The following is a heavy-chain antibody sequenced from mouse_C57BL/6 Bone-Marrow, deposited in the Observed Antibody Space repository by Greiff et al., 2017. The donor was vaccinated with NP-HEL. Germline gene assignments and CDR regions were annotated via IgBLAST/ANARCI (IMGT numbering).Heavy chain of an antibody. V-gene: IGHV7-1*01. J-gene: IGHJ1*03. D-gene: IGHD1-1*01. CDR3: ARVTTVVAHWDVGG. Sequence: EVKLVESGGGLVQSGRSLRLSCATSGFTFSAFYMEWVRQAPGKGLEWIAASRNKANDYTTEYNASVKGRFIVSRYTSQSILYLQMNALIAEDTAVYYCARVTTVVAHWDVGGWGTGLTVTFAS. CDR2: SRNKANDYTT. CDR1: GFTFSAFY.